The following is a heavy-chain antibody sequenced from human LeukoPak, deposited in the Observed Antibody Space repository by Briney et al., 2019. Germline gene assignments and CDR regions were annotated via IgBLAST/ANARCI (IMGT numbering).Heavy chain of an antibody. CDR2: IYASGGT. V-gene: IGHV4-59*10. CDR1: GGSFSGYY. D-gene: IGHD3-9*01. J-gene: IGHJ4*02. Sequence: SETLSLTCAVYGGSFSGYYWSWIRQPAGKGLEWIGRIYASGGTNYSPSLKSRVTMSIDTSKNQFSLKLSSVTAADTAVYYCARVSDFLTGFDYWGQGTLVTVSS. CDR3: ARVSDFLTGFDY.